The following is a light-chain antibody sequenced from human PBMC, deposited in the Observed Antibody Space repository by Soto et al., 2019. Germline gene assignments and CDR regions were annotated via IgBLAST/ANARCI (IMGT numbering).Light chain of an antibody. CDR1: QTISSW. CDR2: KAS. J-gene: IGKJ1*01. Sequence: DIHMTQSPSTLSGSEGDRVSITCGASQTISSWLAWYQQKPGKAPKLLIYKASTLKSGVPSRFSGSGSGTEFTLTISSLQPDDFATYYCQHYNSYSEAFGQGTKVDI. V-gene: IGKV1-5*03. CDR3: QHYNSYSEA.